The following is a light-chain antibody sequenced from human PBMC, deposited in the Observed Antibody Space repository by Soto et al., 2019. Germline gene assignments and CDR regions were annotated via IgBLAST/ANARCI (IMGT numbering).Light chain of an antibody. CDR1: QSISTW. J-gene: IGKJ1*01. CDR2: GAS. CDR3: QQYSSYSGT. V-gene: IGKV1-5*01. Sequence: DIQVTQSPSTLSASVGDRVTITCRASQSISTWLAWYHQKPGKAPKLLIYGASSLESGVPSRFSGSGSGTEFTLTISSLQPDDFATYYCQQYSSYSGTFGHGTKVDIK.